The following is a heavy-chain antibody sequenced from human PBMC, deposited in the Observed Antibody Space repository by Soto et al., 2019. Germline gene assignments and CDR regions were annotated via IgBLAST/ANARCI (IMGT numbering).Heavy chain of an antibody. CDR1: GFTFSSYA. V-gene: IGHV3-64D*08. CDR3: VKGTDCSGGSCYSTRGGYFDY. D-gene: IGHD2-15*01. J-gene: IGHJ4*02. Sequence: GGSLRLSCSASGFTFSSYAMHWVRQAPGKGLEYVSAISSNGGSTYYAYSVKGRFTISRDNSKNTLYLQMSSLRAEDTAVYYCVKGTDCSGGSCYSTRGGYFDYWGQGTLVTVSS. CDR2: ISSNGGST.